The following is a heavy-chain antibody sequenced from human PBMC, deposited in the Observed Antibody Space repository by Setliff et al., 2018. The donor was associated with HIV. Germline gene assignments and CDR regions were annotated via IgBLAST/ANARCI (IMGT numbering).Heavy chain of an antibody. Sequence: ASVKVSCKASGYTFTTYSLHWVRQAPGQSLEWMGWSNVGKGDTKYSQDLQGRITITRDTTANTAYMELSSLRSDDTAVYFCARGALLAVFDFDHWGRGTQVTVSS. J-gene: IGHJ4*01. CDR2: SNVGKGDT. D-gene: IGHD1-26*01. V-gene: IGHV1-3*02. CDR3: ARGALLAVFDFDH. CDR1: GYTFTTYS.